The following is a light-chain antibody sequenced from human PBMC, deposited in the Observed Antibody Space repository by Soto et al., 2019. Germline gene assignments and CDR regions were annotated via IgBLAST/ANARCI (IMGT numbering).Light chain of an antibody. CDR2: GAS. J-gene: IGKJ4*01. CDR3: QQDSSSPPT. V-gene: IGKV3-20*01. Sequence: DIVLTQSPGTLSLSPGERATLSCRASPSVSSRYVAGYQQKPGQAPRLLIYGASSRSTGIPDRFSGRGSWTDFNLTISRLEAEDCAVYDCQQDSSSPPTFGGGTKVEIK. CDR1: PSVSSRY.